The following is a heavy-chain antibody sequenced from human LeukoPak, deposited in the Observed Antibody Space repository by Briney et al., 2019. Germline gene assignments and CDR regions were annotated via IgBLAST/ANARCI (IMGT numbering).Heavy chain of an antibody. V-gene: IGHV3-66*01. J-gene: IGHJ4*02. CDR2: TYSGGST. CDR3: ARVNDYYGSHFDY. D-gene: IGHD3-22*01. Sequence: VGSLRLSCAASGFTVISNYMSWVRQAPGKGLEWVSVTYSGGSTTYADYVRGRFTISRDTSKNTLYRQMNSLRGEDTAVYYCARVNDYYGSHFDYWGEGTLVTVSS. CDR1: GFTVISNY.